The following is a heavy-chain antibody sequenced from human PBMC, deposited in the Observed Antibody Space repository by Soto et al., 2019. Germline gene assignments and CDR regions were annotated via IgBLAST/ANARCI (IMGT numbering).Heavy chain of an antibody. CDR1: GYTFSNYG. D-gene: IGHD1-1*01. J-gene: IGHJ6*02. CDR3: ARDGERDTGLNFYYYLHGMDA. Sequence: ASVKVSCKTSGYTFSNYGITWVRQAPGQPLEWLGWISLYSDGTNYAEKFQGEMTMTTDTATSTAYMDLRSLRSDDTAVYYCARDGERDTGLNFYYYLHGMDAWGQGTRVTVSS. CDR2: ISLYSDGT. V-gene: IGHV1-18*01.